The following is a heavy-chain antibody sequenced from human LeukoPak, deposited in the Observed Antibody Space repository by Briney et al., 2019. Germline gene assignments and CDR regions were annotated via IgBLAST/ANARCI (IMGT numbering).Heavy chain of an antibody. V-gene: IGHV3-11*01. CDR3: ARVPPHSGHMDV. Sequence: PGGSLRLSCAASGFTLSEYYMSWIRQAPGKGLDWVSHISISGNTIHYVESVKGRFTISRDNVKNLLYLQMNSLRVDDTAVYYCARVPPHSGHMDVWGNGTTVTVSS. CDR2: ISISGNTI. J-gene: IGHJ6*03. D-gene: IGHD2-21*01. CDR1: GFTLSEYY.